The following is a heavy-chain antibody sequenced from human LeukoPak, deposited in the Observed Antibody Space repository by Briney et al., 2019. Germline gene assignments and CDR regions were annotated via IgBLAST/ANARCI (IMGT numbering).Heavy chain of an antibody. V-gene: IGHV3-30*18. J-gene: IGHJ4*02. CDR3: AKDRGQYYYDLFDY. Sequence: PGRSLRLSCAASGFTFSSYGMHWVRQAPGKGLEWVAVISYDGSNKYYADSVKGRFTISRDNSKNTLYLQMNSLRAEDTAVYYCAKDRGQYYYDLFDYWGQGTLVTVSS. D-gene: IGHD3-22*01. CDR2: ISYDGSNK. CDR1: GFTFSSYG.